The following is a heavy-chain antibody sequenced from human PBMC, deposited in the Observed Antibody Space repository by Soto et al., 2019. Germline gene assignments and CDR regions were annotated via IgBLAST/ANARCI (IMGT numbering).Heavy chain of an antibody. D-gene: IGHD5-12*01. CDR3: ARGRGANAWLNYFDY. Sequence: SETLSLTCAVSGGSISSYYWSWIRQPPGKGLEWIGYIYYSGSTNYNPSLKSRVTISVDTSKNQFSLKLSSVTAADTAVYYCARGRGANAWLNYFDYWGQGTLVTV. CDR1: GGSISSYY. J-gene: IGHJ4*02. CDR2: IYYSGST. V-gene: IGHV4-59*01.